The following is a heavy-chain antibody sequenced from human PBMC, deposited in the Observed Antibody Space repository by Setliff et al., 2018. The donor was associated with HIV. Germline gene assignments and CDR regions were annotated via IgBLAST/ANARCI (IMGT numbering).Heavy chain of an antibody. CDR3: ARAYCSGGNCYSTLEGNYYFDL. CDR1: GGPISSYY. V-gene: IGHV4-4*08. CDR2: IYTSGST. J-gene: IGHJ2*01. Sequence: PSETLSLTCTVSGGPISSYYWSWIRQPPGKGLEWIGYIYTSGSTKYNPSLNSRVTISVDTSKDQFSLKLSSVTAADTAVYHCARAYCSGGNCYSTLEGNYYFDLWGRGTLVTVSS. D-gene: IGHD2-15*01.